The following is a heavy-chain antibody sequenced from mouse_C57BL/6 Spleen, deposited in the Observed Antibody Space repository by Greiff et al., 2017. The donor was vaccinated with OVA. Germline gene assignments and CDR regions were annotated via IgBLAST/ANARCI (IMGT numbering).Heavy chain of an antibody. CDR3: ARDYYGSSYDWYFDV. Sequence: EVMLVESGGGLVQSGRSLRLSCATSGFTFSDFYMEWVRQAPGKGLEWIAASRNKANDYTTEYSASVKGRFIVSRDTSQSILYLQMNALRAEDTAIYYCARDYYGSSYDWYFDVWGAGTTVTVSS. V-gene: IGHV7-1*01. CDR2: SRNKANDYTT. J-gene: IGHJ1*01. CDR1: GFTFSDFY. D-gene: IGHD1-1*01.